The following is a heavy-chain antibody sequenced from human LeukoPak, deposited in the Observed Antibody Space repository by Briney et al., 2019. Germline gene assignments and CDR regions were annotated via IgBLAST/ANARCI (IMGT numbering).Heavy chain of an antibody. J-gene: IGHJ4*02. V-gene: IGHV3-30*01. CDR1: GFTFSSYA. CDR3: ARGAEIVVVVAAISL. Sequence: GGSLRLSCAASGFTFSSYAMHWVRQAPGKGLEWVAVISYDGSNKYYADSVKGRFTISRDNSKNTLYLQMNSLRAEDTAVYYCARGAEIVVVVAAISLWGQGTLVTVSS. D-gene: IGHD2-15*01. CDR2: ISYDGSNK.